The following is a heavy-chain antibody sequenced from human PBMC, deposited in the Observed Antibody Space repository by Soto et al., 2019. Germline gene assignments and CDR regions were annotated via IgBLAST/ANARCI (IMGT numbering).Heavy chain of an antibody. CDR1: GFTFDDYA. Sequence: GGSLRLSCAASGFTFDDYAMHWVRQAPGKGLEWVSGISWNSGRIGYADSVKGRFTISRDNAKNSLYLQMNSLRREDTALYYCAKYNQVTLVREATFEHWGKGTLVTVSS. J-gene: IGHJ4*02. CDR3: AKYNQVTLVREATFEH. V-gene: IGHV3-9*01. D-gene: IGHD3-10*01. CDR2: ISWNSGRI.